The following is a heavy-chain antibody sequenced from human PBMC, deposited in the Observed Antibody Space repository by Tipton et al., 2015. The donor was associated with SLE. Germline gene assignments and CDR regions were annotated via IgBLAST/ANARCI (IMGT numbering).Heavy chain of an antibody. CDR1: GGSISSYY. Sequence: TLSLTCTVSGGSISSYYWSWIRQPPGKGLEWIGYIYTSGSTNYNPSLKSRVTISVDTSKNQFSLKLSSVTAADTAVYYCARDLTTIFGVGNAFDIWGQGTMVTVSS. J-gene: IGHJ3*02. D-gene: IGHD3-3*01. CDR2: IYTSGST. V-gene: IGHV4-4*09. CDR3: ARDLTTIFGVGNAFDI.